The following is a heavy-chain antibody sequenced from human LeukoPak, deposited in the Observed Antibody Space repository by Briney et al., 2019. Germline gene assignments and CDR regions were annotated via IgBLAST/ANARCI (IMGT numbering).Heavy chain of an antibody. D-gene: IGHD2-15*01. J-gene: IGHJ5*02. V-gene: IGHV3-30*03. CDR1: GFTFSSYG. CDR3: ARDRPGYGGFDP. Sequence: GGSLRLSCAASGFTFSSYGMHWVRQAPGKGLEWVAVISYDGSNKYYADSVKGRFTISRDNSKNTLYIQMNSLRAEDTAVYYCARDRPGYGGFDPWGQGTLVTVSS. CDR2: ISYDGSNK.